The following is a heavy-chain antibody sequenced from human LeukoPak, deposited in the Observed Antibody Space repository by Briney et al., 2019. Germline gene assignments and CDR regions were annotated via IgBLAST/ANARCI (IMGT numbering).Heavy chain of an antibody. J-gene: IGHJ4*02. Sequence: ASMKGSCKASEYIFTDYYIHWVRQAPGQGLEWMGWINPHSGGTNYAQNFQDRVTMTGDTSISTAYMEVSRLRSDDTAIYYCARGGDNYDILTQWGQGTLVTVSS. CDR1: EYIFTDYY. CDR2: INPHSGGT. D-gene: IGHD3-9*01. V-gene: IGHV1-2*02. CDR3: ARGGDNYDILTQ.